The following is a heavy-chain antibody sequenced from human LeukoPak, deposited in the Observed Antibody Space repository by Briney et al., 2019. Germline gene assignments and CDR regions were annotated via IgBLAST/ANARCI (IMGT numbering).Heavy chain of an antibody. J-gene: IGHJ6*03. D-gene: IGHD4-17*01. V-gene: IGHV3-7*01. Sequence: GGSLRLSCAASGFTFSSYWMTWVRQPPGKGLEWVANIKYDGSAKYYGDSVKGRFTISRDNTKNSLYLQMNSLRAEDTAVYYCARDSATVTPGRYYMDVWGKGTTVTVSS. CDR2: IKYDGSAK. CDR1: GFTFSSYW. CDR3: ARDSATVTPGRYYMDV.